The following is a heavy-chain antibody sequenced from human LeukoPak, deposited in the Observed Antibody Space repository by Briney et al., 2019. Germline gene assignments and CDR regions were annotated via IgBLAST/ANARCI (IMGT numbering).Heavy chain of an antibody. CDR2: IYHSGST. D-gene: IGHD5-24*01. V-gene: IGHV4-30-2*05. Sequence: PSETLSLTCAVSGGSISSGGYSWSWIRQPPGKGLEWIGYIYHSGSTYYNPSLKSRVSISVDTSKNQCSLKVSSVTAADTAVYYCARGRGIYYFDYWGQGTLVTVSS. CDR3: ARGRGIYYFDY. CDR1: GGSISSGGYS. J-gene: IGHJ4*02.